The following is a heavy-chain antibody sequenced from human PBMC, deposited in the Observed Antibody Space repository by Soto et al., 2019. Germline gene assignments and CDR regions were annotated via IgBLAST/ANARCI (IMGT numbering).Heavy chain of an antibody. V-gene: IGHV4-59*01. Sequence: KPSETLSLTCSVSGASINDYYWAWIRQPPGKGLEWVGYIYYNGNTNYNPSLKSRGTISLDTSQSQFSLSLRSVTAADSAVYFCARVDGSGTYSIIDLWGPGILVTVSS. CDR2: IYYNGNT. CDR1: GASINDYY. D-gene: IGHD3-10*01. CDR3: ARVDGSGTYSIIDL. J-gene: IGHJ5*02.